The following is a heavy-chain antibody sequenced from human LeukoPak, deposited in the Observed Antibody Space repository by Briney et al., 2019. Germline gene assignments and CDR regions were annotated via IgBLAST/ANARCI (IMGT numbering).Heavy chain of an antibody. J-gene: IGHJ4*02. Sequence: GGALRISCAAPGFTFSSFEMKWGRQAPGEGVEWVSYISSGGSTIYYADSVKGRFTISRDNAKNSLYLQMNSLRAEDTAVYYCARVRDGSQDYWGQGTLVTVSS. CDR1: GFTFSSFE. CDR2: ISSGGSTI. CDR3: ARVRDGSQDY. D-gene: IGHD5-24*01. V-gene: IGHV3-48*03.